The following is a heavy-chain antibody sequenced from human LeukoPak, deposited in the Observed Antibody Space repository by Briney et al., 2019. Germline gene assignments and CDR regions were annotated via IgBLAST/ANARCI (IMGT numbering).Heavy chain of an antibody. J-gene: IGHJ5*02. V-gene: IGHV3-23*01. CDR2: ISGSGGST. CDR1: GFTFSSYA. CDR3: AKDLVGSGYSGYEPWFDP. D-gene: IGHD5-12*01. Sequence: PGGSLRLSCAASGFTFSSYAMSWVRQAPGKGLEWVSAISGSGGSTYYADSVKGRFTISRDNSKNTLYLQMNSLRAEDTAVYYCAKDLVGSGYSGYEPWFDPWGQGTLVTVSS.